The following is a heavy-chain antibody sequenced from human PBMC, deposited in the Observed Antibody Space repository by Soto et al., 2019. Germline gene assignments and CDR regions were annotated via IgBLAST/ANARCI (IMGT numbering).Heavy chain of an antibody. CDR2: ISGSGSNT. J-gene: IGHJ6*02. CDR1: GFTFSSYV. D-gene: IGHD3-10*01. CDR3: AHPYYSGSSYSGIDV. Sequence: PGGSLRLSCAASGFTFSSYVISWVRQAPGKGLEWVSSISGSGSNTYYADSVKGRFTISRDNSNDTLYLQMNSLRAEDTAIYYCAHPYYSGSSYSGIDVWGRGTTVTVSS. V-gene: IGHV3-23*01.